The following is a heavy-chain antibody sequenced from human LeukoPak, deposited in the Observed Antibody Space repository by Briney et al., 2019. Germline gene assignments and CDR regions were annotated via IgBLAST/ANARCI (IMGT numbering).Heavy chain of an antibody. CDR2: IISILGVA. V-gene: IGHV1-69*02. J-gene: IGHJ4*02. CDR1: GGTFSSYT. D-gene: IGHD3-22*01. CDR3: ATNYYDTRGF. Sequence: SVKVSCKASGGTFSSYTISWVRQAPGQGLEWMGRIISILGVANYAQKFQGRVTITADISTSTAYMELSSLRSEDTAVYYCATNYYDTRGFWGQGTLVTVSS.